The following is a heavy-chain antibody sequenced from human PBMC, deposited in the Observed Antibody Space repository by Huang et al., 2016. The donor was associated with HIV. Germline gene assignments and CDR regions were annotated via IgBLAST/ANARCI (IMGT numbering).Heavy chain of an antibody. CDR2: MKPKSGNV. CDR1: GYTFTNYD. CDR3: ARGFGINYNHEAFDV. V-gene: IGHV1-8*01. D-gene: IGHD3-10*01. Sequence: QIQLAQSGAEVKKPGASVKVSCKASGYTFTNYDINWVRQASGQGLEWMGWMKPKSGNVGYTKKFQGRVAILRNSSRNTSYVEVTSLTSEDTAVYYCARGFGINYNHEAFDVWGQGTMVTVSS. J-gene: IGHJ3*01.